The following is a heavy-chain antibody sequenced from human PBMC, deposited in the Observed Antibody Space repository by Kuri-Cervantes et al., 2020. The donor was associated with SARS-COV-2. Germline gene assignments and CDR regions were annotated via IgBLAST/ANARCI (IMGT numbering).Heavy chain of an antibody. J-gene: IGHJ4*02. V-gene: IGHV3-21*01. Sequence: GESLKISCAASGFTFSSYSMNWVRQAPGKGLEWVSSISSSSSYIYYADSVKGRFTISRDNSKNTLYLQMNSLRAEDTAVYYCAKVLAAYWLAGYFDYWGQGTLVTVSS. CDR3: AKVLAAYWLAGYFDY. D-gene: IGHD6-6*01. CDR1: GFTFSSYS. CDR2: ISSSSSYI.